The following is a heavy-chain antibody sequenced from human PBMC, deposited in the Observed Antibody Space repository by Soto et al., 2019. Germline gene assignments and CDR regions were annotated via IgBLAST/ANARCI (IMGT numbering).Heavy chain of an antibody. V-gene: IGHV3-74*01. J-gene: IGHJ6*02. CDR1: GFTFSTYW. CDR3: ARDRDGIGPSMDV. CDR2: ITSDGSTT. Sequence: GGSLRLSCAASGFTFSTYWMFWVRQVPWKGLMWVSRITSDGSTTTYADYVKGRFTISRDNAKNTLYLQMNSLRGEDTAVYYCARDRDGIGPSMDVWGQGTTVTVS.